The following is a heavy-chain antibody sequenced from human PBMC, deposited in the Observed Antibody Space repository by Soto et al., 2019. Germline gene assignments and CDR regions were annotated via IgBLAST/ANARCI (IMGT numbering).Heavy chain of an antibody. D-gene: IGHD2-15*01. V-gene: IGHV3-30-3*01. Sequence: QVHLVESGGGVVQPGRSLRLSCAASGFTFRIYAMHWVRQAPGKGLEGGAVISYDGSNKFYGDSVKGRFTISRDNSKNTLYLQINSLRYEDTAVYYCARGDREDIAVVVGARPGEYGVDVWGQGTTVTVSS. CDR1: GFTFRIYA. J-gene: IGHJ6*02. CDR3: ARGDREDIAVVVGARPGEYGVDV. CDR2: ISYDGSNK.